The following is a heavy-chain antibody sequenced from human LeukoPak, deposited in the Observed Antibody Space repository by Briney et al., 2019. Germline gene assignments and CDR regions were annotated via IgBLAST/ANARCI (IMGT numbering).Heavy chain of an antibody. CDR1: GYTFTDYY. D-gene: IGHD6-19*01. CDR2: VDPEDGET. J-gene: IGHJ2*01. Sequence: GASVKVSCRVSGYTFTDYYMHWVQQAPGKGLEWMGLVDPEDGETIYAEKFQGRVTITADTSTDTAYMELSSLRSEDTAVYYCATSRTAVAAWYFDLWGRGTLVTVSS. CDR3: ATSRTAVAAWYFDL. V-gene: IGHV1-69-2*01.